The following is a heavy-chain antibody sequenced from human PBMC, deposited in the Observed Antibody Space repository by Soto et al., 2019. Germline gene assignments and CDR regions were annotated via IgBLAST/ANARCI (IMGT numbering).Heavy chain of an antibody. V-gene: IGHV4-30-2*01. J-gene: IGHJ5*01. Sequence: SETLSLTCAVSGGSISSGGYSWSWIRRPPGKGLEWIGYIYHSVSTYYNPSLKSRVTISVDRSKNQFSLKLSSVTAADTAVYYCARSTSLARFNWCDHWGQGTMVNVSA. D-gene: IGHD2-2*01. CDR2: IYHSVST. CDR3: ARSTSLARFNWCDH. CDR1: GGSISSGGYS.